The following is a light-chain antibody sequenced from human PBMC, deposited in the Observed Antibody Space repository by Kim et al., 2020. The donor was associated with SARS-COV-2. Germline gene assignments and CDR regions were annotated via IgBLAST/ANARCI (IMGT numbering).Light chain of an antibody. Sequence: GQSITISCAGTSNDVGGYNHVSWYQQHPGKAPKLMIYDVIKRPSGVSNRFSGSKSGNTASLTISGLQAEDEADYYCSSYTSSSTYVFGTGTKVTVL. CDR1: SNDVGGYNH. CDR3: SSYTSSSTYV. V-gene: IGLV2-14*04. J-gene: IGLJ1*01. CDR2: DVI.